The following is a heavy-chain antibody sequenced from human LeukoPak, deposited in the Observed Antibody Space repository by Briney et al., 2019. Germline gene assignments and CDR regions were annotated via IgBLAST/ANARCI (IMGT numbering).Heavy chain of an antibody. CDR1: GGSFSGYY. V-gene: IGHV4-34*01. CDR3: ARPSSWDSYYFDY. D-gene: IGHD6-13*01. CDR2: INHSGST. J-gene: IGHJ4*02. Sequence: SETRSLTCAVYGGSFSGYYWSWIRQPPGKGLEWIGEINHSGSTNYNPSLKSRVTISVDTSKNQFSLKLSSVTAADTAVYYCARPSSWDSYYFDYWGQGTLVTVSS.